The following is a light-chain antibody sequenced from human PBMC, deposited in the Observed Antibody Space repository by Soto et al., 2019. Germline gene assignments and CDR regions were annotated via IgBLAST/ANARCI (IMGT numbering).Light chain of an antibody. CDR3: QQYDNSPIT. J-gene: IGKJ5*01. CDR2: GAS. Sequence: IVLTQSPGILSLSPGERASLSCGASQSISSSFLAWYQQKPGQAPRLLIYGASSRATGIPDRFSGTGSETDFTLTISRLEPEDFAVYYCQQYDNSPITFGQGTRLE. CDR1: QSISSSF. V-gene: IGKV3-20*01.